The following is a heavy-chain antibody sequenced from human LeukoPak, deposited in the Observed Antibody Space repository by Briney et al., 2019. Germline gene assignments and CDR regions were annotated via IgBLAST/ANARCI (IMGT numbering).Heavy chain of an antibody. J-gene: IGHJ5*02. V-gene: IGHV3-21*01. CDR1: GFTFSSYS. CDR3: ARGAGLVTSPIWFDP. D-gene: IGHD2-21*02. CDR2: ISRSSSYI. Sequence: GGSLRLSCAASGFTFSSYSMNWVRQAPGKGLEWVSSISRSSSYIYYADSVKGRFTISRDNAKNSLYLQMNSLRAEDTAVYYCARGAGLVTSPIWFDPWGQGTLVTVSS.